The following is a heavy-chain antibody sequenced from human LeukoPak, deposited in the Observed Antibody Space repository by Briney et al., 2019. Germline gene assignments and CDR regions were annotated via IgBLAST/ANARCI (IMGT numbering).Heavy chain of an antibody. CDR3: ARHSTSGWNWFDP. D-gene: IGHD6-19*01. Sequence: SETLSLTCTVSGGSISSYYWSWIRQPPGRGLEWIGYIHFRGSTNYNPSLKSRVTISVDTSKNQFSLKLSSVTAADTAVYYCARHSTSGWNWFDPWGQGILVTVSS. CDR1: GGSISSYY. J-gene: IGHJ5*02. CDR2: IHFRGST. V-gene: IGHV4-59*08.